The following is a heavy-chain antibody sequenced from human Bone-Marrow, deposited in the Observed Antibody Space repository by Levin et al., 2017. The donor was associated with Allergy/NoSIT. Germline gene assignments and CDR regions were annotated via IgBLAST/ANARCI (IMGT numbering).Heavy chain of an antibody. CDR3: ARAAALTDFGMDV. CDR1: GFPFRMYW. V-gene: IGHV3-7*01. D-gene: IGHD6-13*01. Sequence: GGSLRLSCAASGFPFRMYWMNWVRQAPGKGLEWVANIKQDGSQKFYVDSVEGRFTISRDNAKNSLYLQMNSLRDEDTSVYYCARAAALTDFGMDVWGQGTTVIVSS. CDR2: IKQDGSQK. J-gene: IGHJ6*02.